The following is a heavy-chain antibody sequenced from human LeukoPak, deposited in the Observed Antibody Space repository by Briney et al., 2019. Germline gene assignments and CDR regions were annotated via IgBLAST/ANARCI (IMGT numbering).Heavy chain of an antibody. Sequence: ASVKVSCKASGYTFTGYYMHWVRQAPGQGLEWMGGIIPIFGTANYAQKFQGRVTITADESTSTAYMELSSLRSEDTAVYYCARAPVVVAAISEYYYYYMDVWGKGTTVTVSS. CDR2: IIPIFGTA. J-gene: IGHJ6*03. V-gene: IGHV1-69*13. CDR3: ARAPVVVAAISEYYYYYMDV. D-gene: IGHD2-15*01. CDR1: GYTFTGYY.